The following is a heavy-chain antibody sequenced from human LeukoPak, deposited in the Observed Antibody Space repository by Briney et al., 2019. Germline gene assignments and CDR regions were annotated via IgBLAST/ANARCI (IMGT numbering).Heavy chain of an antibody. CDR2: IKQDGSEK. CDR3: ARGDSSGYYSSFDY. D-gene: IGHD3-22*01. J-gene: IGHJ4*02. CDR1: GFTFSNYW. Sequence: GGSLRLSCAASGFTFSNYWMHWVRQAPGKGLEGVANIKQDGSEKYYVDSVKGRFSISRDNAKNSLYLQMNSLRGEDTAVYYCARGDSSGYYSSFDYWGQGTLVTVSS. V-gene: IGHV3-7*02.